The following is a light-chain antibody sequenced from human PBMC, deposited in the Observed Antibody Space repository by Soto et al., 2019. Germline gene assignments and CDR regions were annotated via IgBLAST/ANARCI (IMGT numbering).Light chain of an antibody. J-gene: IGKJ1*01. Sequence: EIVLTQSPGTLSLSPGDTATLSCRASQTVPNNYVTWYQQKPGQAPRRLIFGASIRASGVPDRFSGSGSGTDFTLTISRLEPEDFAVYHCQQYGISTTFGQGAKIEIK. CDR1: QTVPNNY. CDR3: QQYGISTT. CDR2: GAS. V-gene: IGKV3-20*01.